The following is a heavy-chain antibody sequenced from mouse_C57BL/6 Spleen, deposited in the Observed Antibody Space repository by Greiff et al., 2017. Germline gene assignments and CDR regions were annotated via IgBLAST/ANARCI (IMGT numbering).Heavy chain of an antibody. CDR2: IWSDGST. V-gene: IGHV2-6*03. Sequence: VQVVESGPGLVAPSQSLSITCTASGFSLTSYGVHWVRQPPGKGLEWLVVIWSDGSTTYNSALKSRLSISKDNAKSQVFLKMNSLQTDDTAMYYCARATVPRNARDYWGQGTSVTVSS. J-gene: IGHJ4*01. D-gene: IGHD1-1*01. CDR1: GFSLTSYG. CDR3: ARATVPRNARDY.